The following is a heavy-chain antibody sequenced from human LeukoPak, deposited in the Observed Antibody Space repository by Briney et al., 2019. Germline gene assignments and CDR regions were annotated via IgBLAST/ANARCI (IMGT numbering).Heavy chain of an antibody. J-gene: IGHJ3*02. Sequence: GGSLRLSRAGSGFTVSRNYMTWVRQAPGKGLEWVSLIYSSGTTYYADSVKGRFTISRDNSKNTLYLQMNSLRADDMAVYYCARRGELVSNAFDIWGQGTMVTVSS. CDR2: IYSSGTT. V-gene: IGHV3-66*01. D-gene: IGHD1-1*01. CDR1: GFTVSRNY. CDR3: ARRGELVSNAFDI.